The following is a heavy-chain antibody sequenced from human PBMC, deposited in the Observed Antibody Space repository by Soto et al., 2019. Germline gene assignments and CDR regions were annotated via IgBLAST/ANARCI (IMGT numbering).Heavy chain of an antibody. CDR3: ATRPLLPGAP. D-gene: IGHD3-22*01. CDR2: LYSSGST. Sequence: EVQLVESGGGLIQPGGSLRLSCAASGFTFTGNDMNWVRQAPGKGLEWVSLLYSSGSTYYADSVKGRFTISRDNSKKTLYLQMRSLRSEDTAVYYCATRPLLPGAPWGQGTMVTVSS. V-gene: IGHV3-53*01. J-gene: IGHJ3*01. CDR1: GFTFTGND.